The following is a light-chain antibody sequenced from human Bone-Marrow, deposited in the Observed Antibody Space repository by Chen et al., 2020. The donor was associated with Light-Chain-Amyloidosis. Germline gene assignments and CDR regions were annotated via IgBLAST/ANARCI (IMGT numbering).Light chain of an antibody. Sequence: SYELTQPPSVSVSPGQTSRITCSGDDLPTKYAYWYQHKPGQAPVLVIHRDTERPSGISERYSGSSAGTTATLTISGIQAEDEADYHCQSADSSGTYEVIFGGGTMLTVL. CDR1: DLPTKY. V-gene: IGLV3-25*03. J-gene: IGLJ2*01. CDR2: RDT. CDR3: QSADSSGTYEVI.